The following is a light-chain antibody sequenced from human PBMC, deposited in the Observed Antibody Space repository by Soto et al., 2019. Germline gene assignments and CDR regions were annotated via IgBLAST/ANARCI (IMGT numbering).Light chain of an antibody. V-gene: IGLV4-69*01. CDR3: QTWSTDIWV. Sequence: QPVLTQPPSASASLGASVKLTCTLSSGHNSYAIAWHQQQPEKGPRYLMKLNSDGSHSKGDGIPDRFSGSSSGAERYLTISSLQSEDEADYYCQTWSTDIWVFGGGTKVTVL. CDR1: SGHNSYA. J-gene: IGLJ3*02. CDR2: LNSDGSH.